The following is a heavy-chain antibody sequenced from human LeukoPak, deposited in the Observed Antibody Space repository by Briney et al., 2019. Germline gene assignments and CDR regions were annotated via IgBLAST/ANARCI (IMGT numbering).Heavy chain of an antibody. CDR2: IYYSGST. J-gene: IGHJ4*02. CDR3: ARDWGTYFDY. Sequence: SETLSLTCTVSGGSISSGGSRWSWIRQHPGKGLEWIGYIYYSGSTYYNPSLESRLTMSVDTSKNPFSLHLTSVTAADTAVYYCARDWGTYFDYWGQGTLVTVSS. D-gene: IGHD7-27*01. CDR1: GGSISSGGSR. V-gene: IGHV4-31*03.